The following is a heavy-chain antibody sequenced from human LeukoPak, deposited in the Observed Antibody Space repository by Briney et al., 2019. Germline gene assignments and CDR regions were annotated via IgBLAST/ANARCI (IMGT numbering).Heavy chain of an antibody. Sequence: SDTLSLPCTVSGGSISRGGYHWSWIRQHPGKGLEWNGYIYYSGSTYYNPSLKSRVTISVDTPKNRFSLKLSSVTAADTAVYYCARAPATVVTPRGAFDIWGQGTMVTVSS. V-gene: IGHV4-31*03. D-gene: IGHD4-23*01. CDR1: GGSISRGGYH. CDR3: ARAPATVVTPRGAFDI. CDR2: IYYSGST. J-gene: IGHJ3*02.